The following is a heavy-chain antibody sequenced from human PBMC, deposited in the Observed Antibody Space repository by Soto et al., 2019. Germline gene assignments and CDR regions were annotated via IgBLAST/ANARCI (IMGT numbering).Heavy chain of an antibody. Sequence: QVQLVQSGAEVKKPGSSVKVSCKASGGTFSSYAISWVRQAPGQGLEWMGGIIPIFGTANYAQKFQGRVTITADESTSTAYMELSSLRSEDTVVDYCARVGEAAAFRMGFDPWCQGTLVTVSS. CDR1: GGTFSSYA. D-gene: IGHD6-13*01. J-gene: IGHJ5*02. CDR3: ARVGEAAAFRMGFDP. CDR2: IIPIFGTA. V-gene: IGHV1-69*19.